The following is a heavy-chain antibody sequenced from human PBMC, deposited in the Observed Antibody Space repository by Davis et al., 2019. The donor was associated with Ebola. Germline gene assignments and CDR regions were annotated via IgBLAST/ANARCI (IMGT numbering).Heavy chain of an antibody. CDR1: GFTFSSYG. Sequence: GESLKISCAASGFTFSSYGMHWVRQAPGKGLEWVAGVWSDGSKKYHADSVRGRFTISRDNSKNTLHLQMNSLRAEDTAVYYCAKIVVVTAIPLFDYWGQGTLVTVSS. J-gene: IGHJ4*02. CDR2: VWSDGSKK. D-gene: IGHD2-21*02. V-gene: IGHV3-33*06. CDR3: AKIVVVTAIPLFDY.